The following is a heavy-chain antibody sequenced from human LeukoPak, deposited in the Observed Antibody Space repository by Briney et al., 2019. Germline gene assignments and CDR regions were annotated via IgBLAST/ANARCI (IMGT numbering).Heavy chain of an antibody. CDR2: ISPSGGST. Sequence: ASVKVSCKAFGYTFTSNYMHWVRQAPGQGPEWMGVISPSGGSTTYAQKFQGRVTLTRDMSTSTAYMELRSLRSDDTAVYYCARVFPGYCSGGSCYDAFDIWGQGTMVTVSS. CDR3: ARVFPGYCSGGSCYDAFDI. CDR1: GYTFTSNY. D-gene: IGHD2-15*01. J-gene: IGHJ3*02. V-gene: IGHV1-46*01.